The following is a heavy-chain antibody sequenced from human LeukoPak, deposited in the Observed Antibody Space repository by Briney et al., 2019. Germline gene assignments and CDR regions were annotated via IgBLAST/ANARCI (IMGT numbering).Heavy chain of an antibody. CDR2: ISSGSSYI. V-gene: IGHV3-21*01. CDR1: GFTFSSYN. CDR3: ASVAVAGYFDS. D-gene: IGHD6-19*01. J-gene: IGHJ4*02. Sequence: GGSLRLSCAASGFTFSSYNMNWVRQAPGKGLEWVSSISSGSSYIYYADSVKGRFTISRDNAKNSLYLQMNSLRAEDTAVYYCASVAVAGYFDSWGQGTLVTISS.